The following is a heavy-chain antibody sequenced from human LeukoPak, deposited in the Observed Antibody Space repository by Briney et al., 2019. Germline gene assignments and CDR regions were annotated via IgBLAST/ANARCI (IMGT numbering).Heavy chain of an antibody. CDR1: GYTFTGYY. V-gene: IGHV1-69-2*01. CDR3: ATSPSIPAAPNDY. Sequence: ASVKVSCKASGYTFTGYYIHWVQQAPGKGLEWMGRVDPEEGETIYADRFQGRLIITADTFTDTAYMELSSLRSEDTAVYFCATSPSIPAAPNDYWGQGTLVTVSS. CDR2: VDPEEGET. D-gene: IGHD2-2*01. J-gene: IGHJ4*02.